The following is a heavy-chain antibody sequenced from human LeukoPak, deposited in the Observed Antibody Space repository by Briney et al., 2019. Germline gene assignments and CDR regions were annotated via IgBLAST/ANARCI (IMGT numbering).Heavy chain of an antibody. D-gene: IGHD2-2*01. CDR1: GFIFSSYG. J-gene: IGHJ4*02. Sequence: GGSLRLSCAASGFIFSSYGMNWVRQAPGKGLEWVSGVNWNGGTTGYADSVKGRFTISRDNSKNTVYLQMNSLRAEDTAVYYCARVARDVTIPPVWGQGTLVTVSS. V-gene: IGHV3-20*04. CDR2: VNWNGGTT. CDR3: ARVARDVTIPPV.